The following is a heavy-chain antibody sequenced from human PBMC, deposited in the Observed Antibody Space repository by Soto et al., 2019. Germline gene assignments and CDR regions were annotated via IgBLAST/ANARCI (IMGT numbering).Heavy chain of an antibody. D-gene: IGHD3-3*01. CDR2: INPATGAA. CDR1: GYPVTAYY. J-gene: IGHJ3*02. Sequence: QLHLVQSGAVVKKPGASVTVSCSASGYPVTAYYMHWVRQAPGRGLEWMGGINPATGAAKYTQTFRGRVTRARDTSRRTVFMELSGLTSEDTAGFYCARGGGVGVAGSAAFDMWGQGTLVTVSS. V-gene: IGHV1-2*02. CDR3: ARGGGVGVAGSAAFDM.